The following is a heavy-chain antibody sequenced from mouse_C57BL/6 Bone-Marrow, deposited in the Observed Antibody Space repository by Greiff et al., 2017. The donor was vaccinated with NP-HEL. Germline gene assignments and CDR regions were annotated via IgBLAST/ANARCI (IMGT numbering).Heavy chain of an antibody. V-gene: IGHV1-59*01. D-gene: IGHD2-1*01. CDR3: ARPYGNYDAMDY. Sequence: VQLQQPGAELVRPGTSVKLSCKASGYTFTSYWMHWVKQRPGQGLEWIGVIDPSDSYTNYNQKFKGKATLTVDTSSSTAYMQLSSLTSEDSAVYYCARPYGNYDAMDYWGQGTSVTVSS. CDR1: GYTFTSYW. CDR2: IDPSDSYT. J-gene: IGHJ4*01.